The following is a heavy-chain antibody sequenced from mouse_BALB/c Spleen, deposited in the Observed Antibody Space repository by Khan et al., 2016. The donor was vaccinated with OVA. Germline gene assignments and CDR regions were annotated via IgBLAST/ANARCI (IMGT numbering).Heavy chain of an antibody. D-gene: IGHD1-1*01. CDR2: ISGDSSNI. CDR1: GFTFSSYG. V-gene: IGHV5-17*02. CDR3: ATAYYYCDYFDY. Sequence: EVELVESGGGLVQPGGSRKLSCAASGFTFSSYGMHWVRQAPEKGLEWVAYISGDSSNIYYTDTVKGRFTISRDNPKNTLSLQMTSLMSEDTAMYYCATAYYYCDYFDYWGPGTTLTVSS. J-gene: IGHJ2*01.